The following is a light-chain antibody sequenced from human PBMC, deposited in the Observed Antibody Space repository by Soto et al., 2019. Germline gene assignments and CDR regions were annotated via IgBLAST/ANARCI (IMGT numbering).Light chain of an antibody. Sequence: EIVLTQSPATLSLSPGERATLSCRASQSVGNNYLAWYQQKPGQPPRFLMYDASTRATGIPDRFSGSGSGTDFPLTISRLETEDFAVYYCQQYGSSPLTFGGGTKVELK. V-gene: IGKV3-20*01. CDR2: DAS. J-gene: IGKJ4*01. CDR3: QQYGSSPLT. CDR1: QSVGNNY.